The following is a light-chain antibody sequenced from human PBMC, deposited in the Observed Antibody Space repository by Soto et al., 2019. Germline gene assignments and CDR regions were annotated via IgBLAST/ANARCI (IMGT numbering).Light chain of an antibody. CDR2: DTS. CDR3: QEYLQWPPGM. CDR1: QDIAIY. J-gene: IGKJ1*01. V-gene: IGKV3-15*01. Sequence: TQSPSSLSASVGDRVTITCRASQDIAIYLAWYQQRPGQVPRLLIYDTSTRAPGISARFSGSGSGTEFTLTISTLQSEDFAVYYCQEYLQWPPGMFGQGTKVDI.